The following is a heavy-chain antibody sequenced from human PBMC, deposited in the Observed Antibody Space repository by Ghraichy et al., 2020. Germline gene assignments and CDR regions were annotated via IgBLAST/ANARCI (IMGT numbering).Heavy chain of an antibody. J-gene: IGHJ4*02. Sequence: SETLSLTCTVSGGSISRSSYYWGWIHQPPGKGLEWVGSIYYSGSTFRNPSLKSRVTISVDTSKNQFSLRLTSVTAADTAVYYCARHVADSSWYSYYFDYWGQGTLVTVSS. CDR1: GGSISRSSYY. CDR3: ARHVADSSWYSYYFDY. V-gene: IGHV4-39*01. D-gene: IGHD3-22*01. CDR2: IYYSGST.